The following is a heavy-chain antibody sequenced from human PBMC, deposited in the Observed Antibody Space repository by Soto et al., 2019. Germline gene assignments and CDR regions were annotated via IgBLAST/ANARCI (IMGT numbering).Heavy chain of an antibody. Sequence: QVQLVQSGAEVQKPGASVSLSCKASGYTFTTCYMHWVRQAPGQGLEWMGIINPSGGSTYYPQKFQDRLTITRDTSTSTVYMELSSLRSEDTAVYYCARDPDYDSSGYYSSDAFDIWGQGTMVTVSS. CDR1: GYTFTTCY. D-gene: IGHD3-22*01. J-gene: IGHJ3*02. V-gene: IGHV1-46*01. CDR3: ARDPDYDSSGYYSSDAFDI. CDR2: INPSGGST.